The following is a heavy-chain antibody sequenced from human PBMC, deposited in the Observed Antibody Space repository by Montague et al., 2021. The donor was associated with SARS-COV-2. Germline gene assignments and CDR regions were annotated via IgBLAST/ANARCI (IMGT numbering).Heavy chain of an antibody. J-gene: IGHJ4*02. CDR1: GGSISSSSYY. Sequence: SETLSLTCTVSGGSISSSSYYWGWIRQPPGKGLEWIGSIYYSGSTYYNPSLKSRVTISVDTSKNQFSLKLSSVTAADTAVYYCARQRRGGLVSTPRFFDYWGRGTQVTVSS. CDR3: ARQRRGGLVSTPRFFDY. CDR2: IYYSGST. V-gene: IGHV4-39*01. D-gene: IGHD6-19*01.